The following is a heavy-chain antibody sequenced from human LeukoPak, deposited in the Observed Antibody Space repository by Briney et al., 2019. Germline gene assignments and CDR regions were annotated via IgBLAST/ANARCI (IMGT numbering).Heavy chain of an antibody. J-gene: IGHJ4*02. CDR2: IRYDGSDK. Sequence: GGSLRLSCAASGFTFNTYDMHWVRQAPGKGLEWVALIRYDGSDKWHADSVKGRFTISRDNSKNTLYLQMSSLRAEDTAVYYCARAYPVDIVVVPAAPDFWGQGALVTVSS. CDR3: ARAYPVDIVVVPAAPDF. D-gene: IGHD2-2*01. V-gene: IGHV3-30*02. CDR1: GFTFNTYD.